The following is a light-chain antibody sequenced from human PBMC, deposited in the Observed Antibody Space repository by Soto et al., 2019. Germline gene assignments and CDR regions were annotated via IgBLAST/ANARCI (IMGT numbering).Light chain of an antibody. CDR2: DNN. J-gene: IGLJ1*01. CDR1: SSNIGNNF. Sequence: QSVLTQPPSVSAAPGQKVTISCSGSSSNIGNNFVTWYQQLPGTAPKLLIYDNNKRPSGIPDRFSGSQSGTSATLGITGLQTGDEAVYYCGSWDSSLTYVFGNGTKLT. CDR3: GSWDSSLTYV. V-gene: IGLV1-51*01.